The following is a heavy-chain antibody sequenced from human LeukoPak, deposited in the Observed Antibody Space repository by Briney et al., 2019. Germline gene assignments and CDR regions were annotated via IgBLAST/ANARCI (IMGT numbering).Heavy chain of an antibody. CDR1: GGSITSLY. D-gene: IGHD6-19*01. V-gene: IGHV4-59*11. J-gene: IGHJ6*02. CDR2: VHHTGVT. Sequence: SETLSLTCSVSGGSITSLYWSWVRQPPGKGLEYVGYVHHTGVTNYNPSLRGRVTVSMDASKNQFYLKLNSVTAADTAVYYCVRSATIAVFRYGMDVWGQGTTATVSS. CDR3: VRSATIAVFRYGMDV.